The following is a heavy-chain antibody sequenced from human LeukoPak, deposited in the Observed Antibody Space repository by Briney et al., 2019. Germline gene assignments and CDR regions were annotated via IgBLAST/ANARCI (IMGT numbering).Heavy chain of an antibody. V-gene: IGHV3-23*01. CDR3: AKKIDSGSYPLDY. CDR1: GFSISSYE. CDR2: ISGSGETT. D-gene: IGHD3-10*01. Sequence: PGGSLRLSCAASGFSISSYEMNWVRQAPGKGLEWVSVISGSGETTFYADSVRGRFTISRDNSKSTLYLQMTSLRAEDTGVYYCAKKIDSGSYPLDYWGQGTLVTISS. J-gene: IGHJ4*02.